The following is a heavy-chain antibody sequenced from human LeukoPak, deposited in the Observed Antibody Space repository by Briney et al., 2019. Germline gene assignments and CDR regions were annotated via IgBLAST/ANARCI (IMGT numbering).Heavy chain of an antibody. CDR1: GYTFTSYG. V-gene: IGHV1-18*01. J-gene: IGHJ4*02. D-gene: IGHD3-16*02. Sequence: ASVKVSCKASGYTFTSYGISWVRQAPGQGLEWMGWISAYNGSTNYAQKLQGRVTMTTDTSTSTAYMELRSLRSDDTAVYYCARDKANHGLYRHGSDYWGQGTLVTVSS. CDR2: ISAYNGST. CDR3: ARDKANHGLYRHGSDY.